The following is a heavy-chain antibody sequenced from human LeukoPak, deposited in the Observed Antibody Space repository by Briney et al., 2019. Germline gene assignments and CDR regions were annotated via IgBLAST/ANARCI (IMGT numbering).Heavy chain of an antibody. CDR1: GFTFSSYE. V-gene: IGHV3-48*03. D-gene: IGHD3/OR15-3a*01. CDR2: ISSGGGTI. CDR3: ARRWAGTGSPYWYFDL. J-gene: IGHJ2*01. Sequence: GGSLRLSCAASGFTFSSYEMNWVRQAPEQGLEWVSYISSGGGTIFYADSVKGRFTISRDSAKNSLFLHMDSLGAEDKAVYYCARRWAGTGSPYWYFDLWGRGTLVTVSS.